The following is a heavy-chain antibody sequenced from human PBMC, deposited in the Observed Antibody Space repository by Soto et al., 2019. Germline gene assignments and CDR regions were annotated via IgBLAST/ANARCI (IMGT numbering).Heavy chain of an antibody. J-gene: IGHJ4*02. CDR2: IIGNSEAT. Sequence: VQLLESGGGLIQPGGSLRLSCAAYGFNFNIYAMNWVRQAPGEGLEWVACIIGNSEATYYADSVKGRFTISRDNSNHILYLQLSSLRVEDTAIYYCAKDLRPDGRYDLDYWGQGTQVTVSS. V-gene: IGHV3-23*01. CDR1: GFNFNIYA. D-gene: IGHD3-3*01. CDR3: AKDLRPDGRYDLDY.